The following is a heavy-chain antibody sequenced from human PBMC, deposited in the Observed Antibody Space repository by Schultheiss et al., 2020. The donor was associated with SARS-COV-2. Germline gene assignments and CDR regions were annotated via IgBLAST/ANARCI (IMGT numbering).Heavy chain of an antibody. D-gene: IGHD2-21*01. CDR1: GFIFSDST. J-gene: IGHJ3*02. V-gene: IGHV1-58*02. CDR2: IVVGSGNT. CDR3: AADVVVLPSAFDAFDI. Sequence: SVKVSCKASGFIFSDSTIMWVRQARGQGLEWIGWIVVGSGNTNYAQNFQARVTVTRDFSTETAYMELSSLRSEDTAVYYCAADVVVLPSAFDAFDIWGQGTMVTVSS.